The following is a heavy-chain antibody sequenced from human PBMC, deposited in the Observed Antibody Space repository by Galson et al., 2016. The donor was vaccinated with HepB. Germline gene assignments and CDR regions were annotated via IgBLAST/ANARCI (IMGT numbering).Heavy chain of an antibody. J-gene: IGHJ4*02. D-gene: IGHD4-23*01. CDR2: IYPADSDT. Sequence: QSGAEVKKPGESLKISCKGSGYTFTTYWIAWVRQVPGKGLEFMGIIYPADSDTRYSPSFQGQVTISADKSTNTAYLQWSSLKASDTAMYSCARGVTTVVSWRCRYFDFWGQGTLVAVSS. CDR1: GYTFTTYW. CDR3: ARGVTTVVSWRCRYFDF. V-gene: IGHV5-51*01.